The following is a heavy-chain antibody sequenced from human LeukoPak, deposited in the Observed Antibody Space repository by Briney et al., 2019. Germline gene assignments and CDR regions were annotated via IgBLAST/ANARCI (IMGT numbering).Heavy chain of an antibody. J-gene: IGHJ4*02. Sequence: GGSLRLSCAASGFTFSSYAMSWVRQAPGKGLEWVSAISGSGGSTYYADSVKGRFTISRDNSKNTLYLQMNSLRPEDTAVYYCAREGRYDILTGYYPLNNWGQGARVTVSS. CDR2: ISGSGGST. CDR3: AREGRYDILTGYYPLNN. D-gene: IGHD3-9*01. CDR1: GFTFSSYA. V-gene: IGHV3-23*01.